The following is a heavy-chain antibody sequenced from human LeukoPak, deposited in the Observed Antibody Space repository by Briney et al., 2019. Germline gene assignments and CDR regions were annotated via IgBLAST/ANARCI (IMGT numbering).Heavy chain of an antibody. Sequence: GGSLRLSCAASGFAFSTFAMHWVRQTPGKGLDWVSVISYGGSNKYYADSVKGRFTISRDNSKNTLYRQMNSLRPEDTAIYYCARVGYSLGHGDDACVIWGQGTLVTVSS. D-gene: IGHD5-18*01. CDR3: ARVGYSLGHGDDACVI. CDR2: ISYGGSNK. J-gene: IGHJ3*02. V-gene: IGHV3-30*01. CDR1: GFAFSTFA.